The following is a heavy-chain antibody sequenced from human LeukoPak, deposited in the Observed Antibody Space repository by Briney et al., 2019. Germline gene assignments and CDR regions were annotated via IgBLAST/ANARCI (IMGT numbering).Heavy chain of an antibody. Sequence: ASVKVSCKASGYTFTGYYMHWVRQAPGQGLEWMGWINPNSGGTNYAQKFQGRVTMTRDTSISTAYMELRSLRSDDTAVYYCARRDPIAVAGTGDYWGQGTLVTVSS. D-gene: IGHD6-19*01. J-gene: IGHJ4*02. V-gene: IGHV1-2*02. CDR1: GYTFTGYY. CDR3: ARRDPIAVAGTGDY. CDR2: INPNSGGT.